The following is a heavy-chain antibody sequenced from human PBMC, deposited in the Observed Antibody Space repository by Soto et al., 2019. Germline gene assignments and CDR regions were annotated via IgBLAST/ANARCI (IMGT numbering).Heavy chain of an antibody. D-gene: IGHD6-6*01. Sequence: EVQLVESGGGLVKPGGSLRLSCAASGFTFSSYSMNWVRQAPGKGLEWVSSISSSSSYIYYADSVKGRFTISRDNAKNSLYLQMNSLRAEDTAVYYGASDSVSSSSSFVRGKYYYYGMDVWGQGTTVTVSS. CDR3: ASDSVSSSSSFVRGKYYYYGMDV. CDR2: ISSSSSYI. V-gene: IGHV3-21*01. CDR1: GFTFSSYS. J-gene: IGHJ6*02.